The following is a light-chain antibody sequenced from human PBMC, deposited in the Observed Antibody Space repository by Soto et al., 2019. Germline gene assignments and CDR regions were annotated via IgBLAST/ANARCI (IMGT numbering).Light chain of an antibody. Sequence: QSALTQPPSASGSPGQSVTISCTGTSSDVGAYNLVSWYQQHPGKAPKLMIYEVSKRPSGVPDRFSGSKSGTSASLAISGLLSEDEADYYCATWDDSLNVVFGGGTKLTVL. CDR3: ATWDDSLNVV. CDR1: SSDVGAYNL. J-gene: IGLJ2*01. V-gene: IGLV2-8*01. CDR2: EVS.